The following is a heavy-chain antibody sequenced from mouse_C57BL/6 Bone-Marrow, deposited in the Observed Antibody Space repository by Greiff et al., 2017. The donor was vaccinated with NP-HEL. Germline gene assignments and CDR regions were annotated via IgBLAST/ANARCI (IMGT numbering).Heavy chain of an antibody. CDR1: GFTFSNYW. D-gene: IGHD1-1*01. V-gene: IGHV6-3*01. CDR3: TVPYYGSSYGFAY. CDR2: IRLKSDNYAT. Sequence: EVKLVESGGGLVQPGGSMKLSCVASGFTFSNYWMNWVRQSPEKGLEWVAQIRLKSDNYATHYAESVKGRFTISRDDSKSSVYLQMNNLRAEDTGIYYCTVPYYGSSYGFAYWGQGTLVTVSA. J-gene: IGHJ3*01.